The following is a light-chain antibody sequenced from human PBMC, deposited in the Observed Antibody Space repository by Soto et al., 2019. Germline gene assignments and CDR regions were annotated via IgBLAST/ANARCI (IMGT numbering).Light chain of an antibody. CDR1: QSVSSSY. CDR2: GAS. J-gene: IGKJ1*01. Sequence: EIVLTQSPGTLSLSPGERATLSCRASQSVSSSYLACYQQKPGQAPRLLIYGASSRATGIPDRFSGSGSGTDFTLTISRLEPEDVAVYYCQQYGSSPPVTFGQGTKVEIK. CDR3: QQYGSSPPVT. V-gene: IGKV3-20*01.